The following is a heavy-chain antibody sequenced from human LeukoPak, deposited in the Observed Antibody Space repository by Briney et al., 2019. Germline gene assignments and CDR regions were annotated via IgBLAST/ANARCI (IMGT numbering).Heavy chain of an antibody. CDR1: GGTFSSYA. CDR2: IIPIFGTA. J-gene: IGHJ1*01. V-gene: IGHV1-69*13. CDR3: ARSGSTQDYGDYGYFQH. D-gene: IGHD4-17*01. Sequence: ASVKVSCTASGGTFSSYAISWVRQAPGQGLEWMGGIIPIFGTANYAQKFQGRVTITADESTSTAYMELSSLRSEDTAVYYCARSGSTQDYGDYGYFQHWGQGTLVTVSS.